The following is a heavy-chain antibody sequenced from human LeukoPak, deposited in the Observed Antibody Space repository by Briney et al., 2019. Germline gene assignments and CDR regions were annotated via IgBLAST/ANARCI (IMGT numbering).Heavy chain of an antibody. CDR3: ARVVYSSGWPFDY. V-gene: IGHV4-4*02. CDR2: IYHSGST. D-gene: IGHD6-19*01. CDR1: GDSISSSNW. Sequence: SGTLSLTCAVSGDSISSSNWWSWVRQPPGKGLEWIGEIYHSGSTNYNPSLKSRVTISVDKSKNQFSLKLSSVTAADTAVYYCARVVYSSGWPFDYWGQGTLVTVSS. J-gene: IGHJ4*02.